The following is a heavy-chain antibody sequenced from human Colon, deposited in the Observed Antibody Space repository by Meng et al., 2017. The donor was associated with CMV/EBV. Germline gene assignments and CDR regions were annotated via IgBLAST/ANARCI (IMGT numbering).Heavy chain of an antibody. J-gene: IGHJ4*02. CDR1: GYTFNGYF. D-gene: IGHD3-3*01. CDR3: ATFGGDFDY. CDR2: INPVTGDT. Sequence: VQLVQAGAGVKEPGASVKVSCKTSGYTFNGYFMHWVRQAPGQGLEWMGWINPVTGDTSYAQKFQVRVTMTRDTSISTAYMELSSLRSDDTTVYYCATFGGDFDYWGQGTLVTVSS. V-gene: IGHV1-2*02.